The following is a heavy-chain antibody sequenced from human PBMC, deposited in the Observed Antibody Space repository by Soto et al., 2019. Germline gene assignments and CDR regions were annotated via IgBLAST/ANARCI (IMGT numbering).Heavy chain of an antibody. Sequence: AGGSLRLSCAASGFTFSSYEMNWVRQAPGKGLEWVSYISGPGGSTYYADSVKGRFTISRDNFKSSLYLQMSNLRAEDTAVYYCAKGKISTTPYTSFASRGQGTLVTVSS. CDR2: ISGPGGST. V-gene: IGHV3-48*03. J-gene: IGHJ5*01. CDR1: GFTFSSYE. CDR3: AKGKISTTPYTSFAS. D-gene: IGHD2-15*01.